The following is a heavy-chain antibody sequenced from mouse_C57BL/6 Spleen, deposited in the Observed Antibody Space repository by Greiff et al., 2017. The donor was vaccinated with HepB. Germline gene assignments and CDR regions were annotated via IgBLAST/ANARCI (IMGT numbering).Heavy chain of an antibody. CDR3: TRGWLLRGAMDY. CDR2: IDPEDGDT. J-gene: IGHJ4*01. Sequence: VQLKQSGAELVRPGASVKLSCTASGFNIKDYYMHWVKQRPEQGLEWIGRIDPEDGDTEYAPKFQGKATMTADTSSNTAYLQLSSLTSEDTAVYYCTRGWLLRGAMDYWGQGTSVTVSS. CDR1: GFNIKDYY. D-gene: IGHD2-3*01. V-gene: IGHV14-1*01.